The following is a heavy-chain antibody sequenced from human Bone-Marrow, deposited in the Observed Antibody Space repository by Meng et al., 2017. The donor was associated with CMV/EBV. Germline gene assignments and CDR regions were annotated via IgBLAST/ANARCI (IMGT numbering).Heavy chain of an antibody. CDR1: YY. Sequence: YYMHWVRQAPGQGLEWMGWISPNSGGTNYAQKFQGRVTMTRDTSISTAYMELSRLRSDDTAVYYCARGSPLYCSSTSCYWSPTDDFDYWGQGTLVTVSS. CDR3: ARGSPLYCSSTSCYWSPTDDFDY. D-gene: IGHD2-2*01. V-gene: IGHV1-2*02. J-gene: IGHJ4*02. CDR2: ISPNSGGT.